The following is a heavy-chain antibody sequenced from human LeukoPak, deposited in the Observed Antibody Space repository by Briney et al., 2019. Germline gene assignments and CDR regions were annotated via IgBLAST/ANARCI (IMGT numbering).Heavy chain of an antibody. CDR3: ARRVGYCTNGVCYFDY. J-gene: IGHJ4*02. CDR1: GGSISSYY. CDR2: IYTSGST. Sequence: SSETLSLTCTVSGGSISSYYWSWIRQPAGKGLEWIGRIYTSGSTNYNPSLKSRVTMSVDTSKNQFSLKLSSVTAADTAMYYCARRVGYCTNGVCYFDYWGQGTLVTVSS. V-gene: IGHV4-4*07. D-gene: IGHD2-8*01.